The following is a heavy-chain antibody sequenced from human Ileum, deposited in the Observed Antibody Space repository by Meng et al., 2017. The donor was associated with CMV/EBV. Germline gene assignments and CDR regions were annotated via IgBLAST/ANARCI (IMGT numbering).Heavy chain of an antibody. CDR2: TYHRSQWYT. D-gene: IGHD3-10*01. J-gene: IGHJ4*02. CDR3: ARGWALDY. V-gene: IGHV6-1*01. Sequence: LRLSCAISGDSVSSDNAAWNWIRQSPSRGLEWLGRTYHRSQWYTDYAISVQSRITINADTSKNQFSLHLNSVSPEDTAVYYCARGWALDYWGQGTRVTVSS. CDR1: GDSVSSDNAA.